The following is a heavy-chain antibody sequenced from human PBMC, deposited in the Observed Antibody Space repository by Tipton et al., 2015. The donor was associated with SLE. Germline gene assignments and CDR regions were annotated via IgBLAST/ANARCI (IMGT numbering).Heavy chain of an antibody. CDR3: AGDGSTMDWYDP. J-gene: IGHJ5*02. Sequence: QLVQSGAEAKKPGTSEKVSCKDSGGNFTNYGFTWVRQAPGQGLEWMGGLIPFFVTPTYSQRFQGRVTITADGSTSTVFLELSSLRSDGTAVYYCAGDGSTMDWYDPWRQGTLVTFSS. D-gene: IGHD5/OR15-5a*01. CDR1: GGNFTNYG. V-gene: IGHV1-69*01. CDR2: LIPFFVTP.